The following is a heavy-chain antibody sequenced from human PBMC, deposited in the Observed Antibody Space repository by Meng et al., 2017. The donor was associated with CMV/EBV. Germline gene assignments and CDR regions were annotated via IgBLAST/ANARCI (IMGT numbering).Heavy chain of an antibody. D-gene: IGHD3-3*01. V-gene: IGHV1-18*01. J-gene: IGHJ4*02. CDR3: ARDRTYYDFWSGYPLGY. CDR2: ISAYNGNT. CDR1: GYTFTSYG. Sequence: ASVKVSCKASGYTFTSYGISWVRQAPGQGLEWMGWISAYNGNTNYAQKLQGRVTMTTDTSTSTAYMELRSLRSDDTALYYCARDRTYYDFWSGYPLGYWGQGTLVTVSS.